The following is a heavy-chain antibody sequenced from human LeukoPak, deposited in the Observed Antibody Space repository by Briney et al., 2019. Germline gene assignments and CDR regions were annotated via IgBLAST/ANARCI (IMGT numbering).Heavy chain of an antibody. V-gene: IGHV4-59*01. CDR2: IYHTGST. J-gene: IGHJ4*02. CDR1: GGSITSYY. D-gene: IGHD5-12*01. CDR3: ARESGYSGYDLRGVDGY. Sequence: ASETLSLTCSVSGGSITSYYWSWIRQSPGKGLEWIGYIYHTGSTNDNPSLNSRVTVLVDTSKNQSSLKLRSLTAADTAVYYCARESGYSGYDLRGVDGYWGQGTLVTVSS.